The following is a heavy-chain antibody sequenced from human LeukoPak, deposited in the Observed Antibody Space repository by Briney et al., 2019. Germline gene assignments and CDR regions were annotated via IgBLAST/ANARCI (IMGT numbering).Heavy chain of an antibody. Sequence: GESLKISCKGSGYYFTSHWIGWVRQMPGKGLEWMGIIYPSDSDTKYSPSFQGQVTISADKSITTAYLHWSSPKASDTATYYCARGRGYIYGLIDYWGQGTLVTVSS. CDR3: ARGRGYIYGLIDY. CDR2: IYPSDSDT. J-gene: IGHJ4*02. V-gene: IGHV5-51*01. CDR1: GYYFTSHW. D-gene: IGHD5-18*01.